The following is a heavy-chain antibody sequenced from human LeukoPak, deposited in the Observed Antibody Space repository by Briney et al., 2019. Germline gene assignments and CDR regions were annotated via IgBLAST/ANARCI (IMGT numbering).Heavy chain of an antibody. CDR3: ARFIAAAGDNWFDP. J-gene: IGHJ5*02. Sequence: SETLSLTCTVSGGSISSYYWSWLRQPPGKGLEWIGYIYYSGSTNYNPSLKSRVTISVDTSKNQFSLKLSSVTAADTAVYYCARFIAAAGDNWFDPWGQGTLVTVSS. CDR1: GGSISSYY. V-gene: IGHV4-59*01. D-gene: IGHD6-13*01. CDR2: IYYSGST.